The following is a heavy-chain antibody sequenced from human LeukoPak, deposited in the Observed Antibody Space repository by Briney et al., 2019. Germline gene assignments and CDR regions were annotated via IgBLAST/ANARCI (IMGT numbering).Heavy chain of an antibody. D-gene: IGHD3-9*01. V-gene: IGHV1-24*01. J-gene: IGHJ1*01. CDR2: FDPEDGET. CDR3: ATTYYDILTGYSRGYFQH. CDR1: GYTLTELS. Sequence: ASVKVSCKVSGYTLTELSMHWVRQAPGKGLEWMGGFDPEDGETIYAQKFQGRVTMTEDTSTDTAYMELSSLRSEDTAVYYCATTYYDILTGYSRGYFQHWGQGTLVTVSS.